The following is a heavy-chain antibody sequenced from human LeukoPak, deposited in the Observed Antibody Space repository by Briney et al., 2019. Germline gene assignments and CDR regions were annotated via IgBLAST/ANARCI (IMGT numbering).Heavy chain of an antibody. D-gene: IGHD2-21*02. CDR3: ARTPLYALAWVTLDY. CDR1: GFTFSIYA. J-gene: IGHJ4*02. V-gene: IGHV3-23*01. CDR2: ISGTGGST. Sequence: GGSLRLSCAASGFTFSIYAMSWARQSPGKGLEWVSTISGTGGSTYYADSVKGRFTISRDNSKNTLYLQMNSLRAEDTAVYYCARTPLYALAWVTLDYWGQGTLVTVSS.